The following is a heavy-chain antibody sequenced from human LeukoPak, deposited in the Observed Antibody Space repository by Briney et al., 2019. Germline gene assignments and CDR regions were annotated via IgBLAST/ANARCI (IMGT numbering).Heavy chain of an antibody. CDR2: IYYSGST. CDR3: ARDIYGDSQFDY. J-gene: IGHJ4*02. V-gene: IGHV4-30-4*01. Sequence: SQTLALTCTISGGSISSGDYHWSWLRQPPGKGLEWIGYIYYSGSTYYNPSLKSRVTISVDTSKNQFSLKLSSVTAADTAVYYCARDIYGDSQFDYWGQGTLVTVSS. D-gene: IGHD4-17*01. CDR1: GGSISSGDYH.